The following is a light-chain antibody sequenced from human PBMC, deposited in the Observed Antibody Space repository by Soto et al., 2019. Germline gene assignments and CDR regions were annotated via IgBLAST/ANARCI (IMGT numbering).Light chain of an antibody. V-gene: IGKV1-5*03. CDR3: QQYSSYFWT. CDR2: TAS. J-gene: IGKJ1*01. Sequence: DIQMTQSPSTLSGSVGDRVTITCRASQTISSWLAWYQQKPGKAPKLLIYTASTLESGVPSRFSGSGSGTEFTLTIGSLQPDDVATYYCQQYSSYFWTFGQGTKGDIK. CDR1: QTISSW.